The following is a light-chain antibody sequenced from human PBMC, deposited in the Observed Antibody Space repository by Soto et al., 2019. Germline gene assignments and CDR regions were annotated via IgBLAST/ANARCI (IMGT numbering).Light chain of an antibody. Sequence: EIVLTQSPATLSLSPGERATLSCRASQSVNNYLAWYQQKPGQAPRLLIYDASNRATGIPARFSGSGSGTDFPLTSRSLEPEDFAVYFCQQRSILLTFGGGTKVEIK. CDR3: QQRSILLT. J-gene: IGKJ4*01. CDR2: DAS. V-gene: IGKV3-11*01. CDR1: QSVNNY.